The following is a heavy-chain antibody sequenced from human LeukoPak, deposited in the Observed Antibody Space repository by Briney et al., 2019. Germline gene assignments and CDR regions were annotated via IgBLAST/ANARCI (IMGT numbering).Heavy chain of an antibody. Sequence: PGGSLRVSCAASGFTFSNYAMTWVRQAPGKGLEWVSSISSTVINTYNADSVKGRFTISRDNSENTLYLQMNSLRADDTAIYYCAKGTVRFLEWSQRGYFDYWGQGILVTVSS. CDR1: GFTFSNYA. V-gene: IGHV3-23*01. J-gene: IGHJ4*02. CDR3: AKGTVRFLEWSQRGYFDY. CDR2: ISSTVINT. D-gene: IGHD3-3*01.